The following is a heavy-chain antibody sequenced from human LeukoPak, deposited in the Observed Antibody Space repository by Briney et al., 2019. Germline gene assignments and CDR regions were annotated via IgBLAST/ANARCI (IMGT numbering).Heavy chain of an antibody. V-gene: IGHV3-21*01. D-gene: IGHD2-21*02. CDR3: ARDSCGGDCYLIDY. CDR1: GFIFSNYG. J-gene: IGHJ4*02. CDR2: ISSSSSYI. Sequence: GGSLRLSCAASGFIFSNYGMNWVRQAPGKGLEWVSSISSSSSYIYYADSVKGRFTISRDNAKNSLYLQMNSLRAEDTAVYYCARDSCGGDCYLIDYWGQGTLVTVSS.